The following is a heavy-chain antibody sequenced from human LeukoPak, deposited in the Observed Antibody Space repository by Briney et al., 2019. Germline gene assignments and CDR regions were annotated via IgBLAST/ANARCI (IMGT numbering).Heavy chain of an antibody. J-gene: IGHJ4*02. V-gene: IGHV3-21*01. D-gene: IGHD6-19*01. Sequence: GGSLRLSCAASGITFSRYSMNWVRQAPGKGLEWVSSISASSSYIYYADSVKGRFTISRHNAKNSLYLQMNSLRVEDTAVYYCARDNDTSGWYYFDNWGQGTLVTVSS. CDR3: ARDNDTSGWYYFDN. CDR1: GITFSRYS. CDR2: ISASSSYI.